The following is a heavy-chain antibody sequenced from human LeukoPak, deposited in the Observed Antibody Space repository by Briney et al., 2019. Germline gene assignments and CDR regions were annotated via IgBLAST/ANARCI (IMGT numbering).Heavy chain of an antibody. CDR1: GGSISSRTYY. Sequence: SETLSLTCTVSGGSISSRTYYWGWIRQPPGKGLEWIGTIYYSGTTYYNPSLKSRVTISLDTSKNQFSLKLSSVTAADTAVYYCARGHDSIKTFGEVIKSRTRWFDPWGQGTLVTVSS. V-gene: IGHV4-39*07. J-gene: IGHJ5*02. CDR2: IYYSGTT. D-gene: IGHD3-3*01. CDR3: ARGHDSIKTFGEVIKSRTRWFDP.